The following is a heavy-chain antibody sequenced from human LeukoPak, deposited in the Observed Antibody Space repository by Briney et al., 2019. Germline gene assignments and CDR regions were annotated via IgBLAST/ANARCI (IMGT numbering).Heavy chain of an antibody. V-gene: IGHV3-74*01. D-gene: IGHD2-21*02. CDR3: ARGGPSDHWYFDL. Sequence: PGGSLRLSCAASGFTFRSYCVQWGRQAPGKGLVWVSRIDSDGSSTSYADSVKGRFTISRDNAKNTLYLQMNSLRAEDTAVFYCARGGPSDHWYFDLWGRGTLVTVSS. CDR2: IDSDGSST. CDR1: GFTFRSYC. J-gene: IGHJ2*01.